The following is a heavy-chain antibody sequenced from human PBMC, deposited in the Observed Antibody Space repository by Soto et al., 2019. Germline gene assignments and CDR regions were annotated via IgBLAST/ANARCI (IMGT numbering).Heavy chain of an antibody. V-gene: IGHV3-23*01. J-gene: IGHJ6*03. CDR1: GFTFSSYA. Sequence: PGGSLRLSCAASGFTFSSYAMNWVRQAPGKGLEWVSAISGSGSGTYYADLVKGRFTVSRDNSKDTLYLQMNSLRVADTAVYYCARVREVLLWFGELFRSEDYYYYMDVWGKGTTVTVSS. CDR3: ARVREVLLWFGELFRSEDYYYYMDV. CDR2: ISGSGSGT. D-gene: IGHD3-10*01.